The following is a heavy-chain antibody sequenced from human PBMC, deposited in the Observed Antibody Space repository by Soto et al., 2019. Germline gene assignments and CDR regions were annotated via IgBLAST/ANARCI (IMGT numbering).Heavy chain of an antibody. J-gene: IGHJ4*02. Sequence: PGGSLRLSCVASGFTFSDYWMLWVRQVPGKGFVWVSRVDTDGTSTTYADSVKGRFIISRDNAKNTLYVQMDSLRAEDTAVYYCAKFGMATTKRSPPYYIDYWGQGALVTVSS. V-gene: IGHV3-74*01. CDR3: AKFGMATTKRSPPYYIDY. CDR2: VDTDGTST. D-gene: IGHD1-1*01. CDR1: GFTFSDYW.